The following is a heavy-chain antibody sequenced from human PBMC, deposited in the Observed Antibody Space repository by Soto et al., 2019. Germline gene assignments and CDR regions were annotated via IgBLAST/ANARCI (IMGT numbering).Heavy chain of an antibody. D-gene: IGHD6-25*01. CDR2: IYNSGST. CDR3: ATSGGSSRYRWFGP. Sequence: SETLSLTCTVSGGSISSSSYYWGWIRQAPGKGLEWIGSIYNSGSTNYNPSLKSRVTISIDTSKNQFSLNLRSVTAADTAVYYCATSGGSSRYRWFGPWGQGTLVTVSS. V-gene: IGHV4-39*07. CDR1: GGSISSSSYY. J-gene: IGHJ5*02.